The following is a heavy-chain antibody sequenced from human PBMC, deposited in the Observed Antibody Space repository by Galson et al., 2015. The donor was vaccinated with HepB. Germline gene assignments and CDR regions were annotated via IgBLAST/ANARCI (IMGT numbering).Heavy chain of an antibody. V-gene: IGHV3-73*01. Sequence: SLRLSCAASGFTFSGSAIHWVRQASGRGLEWVGRIGSKADSYATAYPASVQGRFTIPRDDSKDTAYLQMKRLKTEDTAVYYCIRLGNLVGYSSSRGQGTLVTVSS. CDR3: IRLGNLVGYSSS. CDR2: IGSKADSYAT. CDR1: GFTFSGSA. D-gene: IGHD6-13*01. J-gene: IGHJ4*02.